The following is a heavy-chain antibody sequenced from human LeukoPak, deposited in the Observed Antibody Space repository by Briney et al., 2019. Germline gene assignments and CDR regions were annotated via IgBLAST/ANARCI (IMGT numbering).Heavy chain of an antibody. Sequence: GGSLRLSCAASGFTFSSYAMHWVRQAPGKGLEWVAVISYDGSNKYYADSVKGRFTIPRDNSKNTLYLQMNSLRAEDTAVYYCARDGWSIAARPSAFDIWGQGTMVTVSS. J-gene: IGHJ3*02. CDR1: GFTFSSYA. D-gene: IGHD6-6*01. CDR3: ARDGWSIAARPSAFDI. V-gene: IGHV3-30*04. CDR2: ISYDGSNK.